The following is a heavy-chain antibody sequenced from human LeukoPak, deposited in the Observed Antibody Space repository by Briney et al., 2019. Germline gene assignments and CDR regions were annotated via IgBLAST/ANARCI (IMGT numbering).Heavy chain of an antibody. V-gene: IGHV5-51*03. CDR3: ARMDYSKFRFYYCYYGMDV. Sequence: GESLKISCKGSGYSFTSYWIAWVRLMPGKGLEWMGIIYPGDSETRYSPSFQGQVTISADKSISTAYLQWSSLKASDTAMYYCARMDYSKFRFYYCYYGMDVWGQGTTVTVSS. CDR1: GYSFTSYW. CDR2: IYPGDSET. J-gene: IGHJ6*02. D-gene: IGHD4-11*01.